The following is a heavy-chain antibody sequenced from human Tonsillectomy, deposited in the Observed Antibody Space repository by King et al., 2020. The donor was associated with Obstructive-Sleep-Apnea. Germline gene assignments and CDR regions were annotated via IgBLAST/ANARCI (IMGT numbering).Heavy chain of an antibody. V-gene: IGHV3-30*04. J-gene: IGHJ3*01. D-gene: IGHD3-10*01. Sequence: VQLVESGGGVVQPGRSLRLSCAASGFTFSRYAMHWDRQAPGKGLEWVAFISYDGGNIYHAASLKGRFTISRDYSKNTLYLQVNSLRTEDTAVYYCARADGSGSYHDGFDLWGQGTMVTVSS. CDR2: ISYDGGNI. CDR1: GFTFSRYA. CDR3: ARADGSGSYHDGFDL.